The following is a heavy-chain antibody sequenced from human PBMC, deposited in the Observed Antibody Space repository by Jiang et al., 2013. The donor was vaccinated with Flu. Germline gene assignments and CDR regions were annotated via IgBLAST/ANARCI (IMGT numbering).Heavy chain of an antibody. CDR1: GDSVSSNSAA. Sequence: GDSVSSNSAAWNWIRQSPSRGLEWLGRTYYRSKWYTDYAVSVKSRITINPDTSKNQLSLQLNSVTPEDTAVYYCTRALMTSGLYSHWGQGTLVTVSS. D-gene: IGHD6-19*01. CDR2: TYYRSKWYT. J-gene: IGHJ4*02. CDR3: TRALMTSGLYSH. V-gene: IGHV6-1*01.